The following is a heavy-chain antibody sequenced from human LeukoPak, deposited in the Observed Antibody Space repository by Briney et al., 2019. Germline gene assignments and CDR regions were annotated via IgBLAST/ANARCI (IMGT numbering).Heavy chain of an antibody. D-gene: IGHD6-13*01. CDR3: ARGSSRWYILDY. J-gene: IGHJ4*02. CDR2: INPNSGGT. Sequence: ASVKVSCKASGYTFTGYYMHWVRQAPGQGLEWMGRINPNSGGTNYAQTFQGRVTMTRDTSISTAYMELSRLRSDDTAVYYCARGSSRWYILDYWGQGTPVTVSS. V-gene: IGHV1-2*06. CDR1: GYTFTGYY.